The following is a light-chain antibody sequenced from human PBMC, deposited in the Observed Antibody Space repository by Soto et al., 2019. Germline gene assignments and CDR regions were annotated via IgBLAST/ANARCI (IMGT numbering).Light chain of an antibody. CDR2: AS. V-gene: IGKV3-20*01. CDR3: QHYGTSAL. Sequence: EIVLTQSPGTLSLSPGEIATLSCGASQSVSGMYLAWYQQKPGQAPRLLIYASNRATGIPDRFSGSGSGTDFTLTISRLEPEDFAVYYCQHYGTSALFGPGTKVEIK. J-gene: IGKJ3*01. CDR1: QSVSGMY.